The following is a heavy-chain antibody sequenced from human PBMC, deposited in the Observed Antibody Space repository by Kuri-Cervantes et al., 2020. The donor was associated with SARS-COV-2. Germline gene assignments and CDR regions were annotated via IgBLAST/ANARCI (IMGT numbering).Heavy chain of an antibody. CDR1: GGSISSYY. J-gene: IGHJ5*02. Sequence: SETLSLTCTVSGGSISSYYWSWIRQPARTGLERIGRIYTSGSTNYNPTLTSRVTMTVDTSKNQFSLKLSSVTAADTAVYYCACVLRYYEGSGYLGSFDPWGQGTLVTVSS. V-gene: IGHV4-4*07. CDR3: ACVLRYYEGSGYLGSFDP. CDR2: IYTSGST. D-gene: IGHD3-22*01.